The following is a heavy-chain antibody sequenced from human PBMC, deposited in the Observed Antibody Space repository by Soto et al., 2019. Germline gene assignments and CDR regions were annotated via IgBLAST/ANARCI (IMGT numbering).Heavy chain of an antibody. V-gene: IGHV3-48*01. D-gene: IGHD5-12*01. CDR1: GFTFSSYS. J-gene: IGHJ4*02. CDR3: ARDPEDSGYGVHVV. Sequence: GGSLRLSCAASGFTFSSYSMNWVRQAPGKGLEWVSYISSSSSTIYYADSVKGRFTISRDNAKNSLYLQMNSLRAEDTAVYYCARDPEDSGYGVHVVWGQGTLVTVSS. CDR2: ISSSSSTI.